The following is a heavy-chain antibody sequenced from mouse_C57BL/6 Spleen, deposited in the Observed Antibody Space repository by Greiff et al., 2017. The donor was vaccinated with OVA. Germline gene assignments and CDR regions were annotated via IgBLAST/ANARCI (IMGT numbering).Heavy chain of an antibody. CDR1: GYTFTDYE. V-gene: IGHV1-15*01. Sequence: VKLQQSGAELVRPGASVTLSCKASGYTFTDYEMHWVKQTPVHGLEWIGAIDPETGGTAYKQKFKGKAILTADKSSSTSYMELRSLTSEDSAVYYCTRRWDYPYYAMDYWGQGTSVTVSS. D-gene: IGHD2-4*01. CDR3: TRRWDYPYYAMDY. CDR2: IDPETGGT. J-gene: IGHJ4*01.